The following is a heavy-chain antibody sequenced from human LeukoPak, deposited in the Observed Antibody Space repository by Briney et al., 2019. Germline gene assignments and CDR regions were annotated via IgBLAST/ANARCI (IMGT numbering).Heavy chain of an antibody. CDR3: ARRVPATAPPARFDP. CDR1: GGTFSSYA. D-gene: IGHD2-2*01. CDR2: IIPIFGTA. Sequence: SVKVSCKASGGTFSSYAISWVRQAPGQGLEWMGGIIPIFGTANYAQKFQGRVTITADKSTSTAYMELSSLRSEDTAVYYCARRVPATAPPARFDPWGQGTLVTVSS. V-gene: IGHV1-69*06. J-gene: IGHJ5*02.